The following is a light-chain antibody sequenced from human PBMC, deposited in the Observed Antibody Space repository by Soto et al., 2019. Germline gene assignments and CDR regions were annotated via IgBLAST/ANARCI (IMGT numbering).Light chain of an antibody. J-gene: IGKJ2*01. Sequence: QLTQSPATVSASVGDRVTLTCLASQSISTWLAWYQQHPGKAPKFLIDKASNLESGAPSRFSGSGSGTESPLTSSLLHPDDAATYCRQQYSRLLITFGQGTKLDIK. CDR1: QSISTW. CDR2: KAS. CDR3: QQYSRLLIT. V-gene: IGKV1-5*03.